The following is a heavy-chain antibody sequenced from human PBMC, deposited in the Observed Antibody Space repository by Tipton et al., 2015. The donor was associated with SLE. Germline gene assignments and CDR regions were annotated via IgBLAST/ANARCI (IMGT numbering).Heavy chain of an antibody. D-gene: IGHD1-1*01. CDR1: GGSISSNNYY. V-gene: IGHV4-39*07. Sequence: TLSLTCTVSGGSISSNNYYWGWIRQPPGKGLEWIGSIYYSGSTYYNPSLNSRVTISVDTSKNQFSLKLSSVTAADTAVYYCARVVNWDWYFDLWGRGTLVTVSS. CDR2: IYYSGST. CDR3: ARVVNWDWYFDL. J-gene: IGHJ2*01.